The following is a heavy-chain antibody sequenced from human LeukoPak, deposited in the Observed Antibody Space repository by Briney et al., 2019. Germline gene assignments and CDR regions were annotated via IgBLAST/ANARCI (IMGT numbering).Heavy chain of an antibody. D-gene: IGHD5-18*01. CDR3: ARRSPRYSYGRFDY. J-gene: IGHJ4*02. CDR1: GGSFSGYY. Sequence: PSETLSLTCAVYGGSFSGYYWSWLRQPPGKGLEWIGEINHSGTTNYNPSLKSRVTISVDTSKNQFSLRLSTVTAADTAVYYCARRSPRYSYGRFDYWGQGTLVTVSS. V-gene: IGHV4-34*01. CDR2: INHSGTT.